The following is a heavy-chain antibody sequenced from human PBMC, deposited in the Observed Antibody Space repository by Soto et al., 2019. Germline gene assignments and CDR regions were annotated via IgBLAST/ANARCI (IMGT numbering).Heavy chain of an antibody. Sequence: ASVKVSCKVSGYTLTELSMXWVRQATGQGLEWMGWMNPNSGNTGYAQKFKGRVTMTRNTSISTAYMELSSLRSEDTAVYYCARGSRGVRFDPWGQGTLVTVSS. J-gene: IGHJ5*02. D-gene: IGHD3-10*01. CDR3: ARGSRGVRFDP. CDR1: GYTLTELS. V-gene: IGHV1-8*01. CDR2: MNPNSGNT.